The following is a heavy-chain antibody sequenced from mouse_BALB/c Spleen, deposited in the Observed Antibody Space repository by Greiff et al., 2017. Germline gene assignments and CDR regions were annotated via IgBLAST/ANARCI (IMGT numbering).Heavy chain of an antibody. V-gene: IGHV1-54*03. CDR3: ARGATTANWYFDV. CDR2: INPGSGGT. J-gene: IGHJ1*01. Sequence: QVQLQQSGAELVRPGTSVKVSCKASGYAFTNYLIEWVKQRPGQGLEWIGVINPGSGGTNYNEKFKGKATLTADKSSSTAYMQLSSLTSDDSAVYFCARGATTANWYFDVWGAGTTVTVSS. D-gene: IGHD1-2*01. CDR1: GYAFTNYL.